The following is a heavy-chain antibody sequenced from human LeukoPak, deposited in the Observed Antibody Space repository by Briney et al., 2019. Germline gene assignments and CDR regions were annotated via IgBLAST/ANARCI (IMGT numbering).Heavy chain of an antibody. CDR2: IYYSGST. V-gene: IGHV4-61*08. Sequence: SETLSLTCTVSGGSISSGGYYWSWIRQPPGKGLEWLGYIYYSGSTNYNPSLKSRVTISVDTSKNQFSLRLSSVTAADTAVYYCARTTEDCTNGVCYRWAHYFDYWGQGTLVTVSS. CDR1: GGSISSGGYY. D-gene: IGHD2-8*01. J-gene: IGHJ4*02. CDR3: ARTTEDCTNGVCYRWAHYFDY.